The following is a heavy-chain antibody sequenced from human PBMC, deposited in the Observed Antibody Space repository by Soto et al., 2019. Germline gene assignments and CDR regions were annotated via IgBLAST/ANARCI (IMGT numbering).Heavy chain of an antibody. CDR3: AKDSSGYPGGYFDY. CDR1: GFTFSSYA. J-gene: IGHJ4*02. V-gene: IGHV3-23*01. D-gene: IGHD3-22*01. CDR2: ISGSGGST. Sequence: GGSLRLSCAASGFTFSSYAMSWVRQAPGKGLEWVSAISGSGGSTYYAGSVKGRFTISRDNSKNTLYLQMNSLRAEDTAVYYCAKDSSGYPGGYFDYWGQGTLVTVSS.